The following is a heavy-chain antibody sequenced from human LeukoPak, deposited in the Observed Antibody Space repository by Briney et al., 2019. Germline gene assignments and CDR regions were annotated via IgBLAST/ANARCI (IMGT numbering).Heavy chain of an antibody. CDR2: IYTSGST. J-gene: IGHJ4*02. CDR1: GGSISSYY. D-gene: IGHD4-17*01. Sequence: SETLSLTCTVSGGSISSYYWSWIRQPAGKGLEWIGRIYTSGSTNYNPSLKSRVTMSVDTPKNQFSLKLSSVTAADTAVYYCAREITVTRPFDYWGPGTLVTVSS. V-gene: IGHV4-4*07. CDR3: AREITVTRPFDY.